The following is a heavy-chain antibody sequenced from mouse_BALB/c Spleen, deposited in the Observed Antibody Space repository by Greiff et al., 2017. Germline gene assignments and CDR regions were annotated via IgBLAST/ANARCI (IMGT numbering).Heavy chain of an antibody. V-gene: IGHV3-6*02. D-gene: IGHD2-12*01. CDR3: ARALYRGAMDY. Sequence: EVQVVESGPGLVKPSQSLSLTCSVTGYSITSGYYWNWIRQFPGNKLEWMGYISYDGSNNYNPSLKNRISITRDTSKNQFFLKLNSVTTEDTATYYCARALYRGAMDYWGQGTSVTVSS. CDR2: ISYDGSN. J-gene: IGHJ4*01. CDR1: GYSITSGYY.